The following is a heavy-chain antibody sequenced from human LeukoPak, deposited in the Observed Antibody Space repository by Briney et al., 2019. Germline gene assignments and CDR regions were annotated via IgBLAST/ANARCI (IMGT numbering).Heavy chain of an antibody. V-gene: IGHV1-69*04. CDR2: IIPILGIA. D-gene: IGHD2-15*01. CDR3: ARQVVAAAGGGFDY. J-gene: IGHJ4*02. CDR1: GGTFSSYA. Sequence: SVKVSCKASGGTFSSYAISWVRQAPGQGLEWMGRIIPILGIANYAQKFQGRVTITADKSTSTAHMELSSLRSEDTAVYYCARQVVAAAGGGFDYWGQGTLVTVSS.